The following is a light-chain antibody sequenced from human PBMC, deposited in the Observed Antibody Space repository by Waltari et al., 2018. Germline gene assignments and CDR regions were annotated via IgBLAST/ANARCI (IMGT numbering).Light chain of an antibody. CDR2: WAS. CDR1: QSVLYRSENKNY. Sequence: DIVMTQSPDSQAVSLGERATINCKSSQSVLYRSENKNYLGWYQQKPGLPPKLLIYWASTRESGVPDRFSGSGSGTDFTLTISSLQAEDVAVYYCQQYYSSPVTFGQGTRLEIK. CDR3: QQYYSSPVT. V-gene: IGKV4-1*01. J-gene: IGKJ5*01.